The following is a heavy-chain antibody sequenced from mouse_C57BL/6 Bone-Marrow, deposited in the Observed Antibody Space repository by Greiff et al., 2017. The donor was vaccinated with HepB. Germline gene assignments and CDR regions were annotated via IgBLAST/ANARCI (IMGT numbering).Heavy chain of an antibody. Sequence: EVKLQESVAELVRPGASVKLSCTASGFNIKNTYMHWVKQRPEQGLEWIGRIDPANGNTKYAPKFQGKATITADTSSNTAYLQLSSLTSEDTAIYYCATYYDYDLYYAMDYWGQGTSVTVSS. CDR3: ATYYDYDLYYAMDY. V-gene: IGHV14-3*01. J-gene: IGHJ4*01. CDR1: GFNIKNTY. D-gene: IGHD2-4*01. CDR2: IDPANGNT.